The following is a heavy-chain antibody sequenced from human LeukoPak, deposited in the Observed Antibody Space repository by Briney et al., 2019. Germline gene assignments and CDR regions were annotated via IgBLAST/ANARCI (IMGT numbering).Heavy chain of an antibody. J-gene: IGHJ4*02. CDR3: AKPTYGLGSYYDY. CDR1: GFTFSSYA. Sequence: GGSLRLSCAASGFTFSSYAMSCVRQAPGKGLEWVSAISGSGGSTYYADSVKGRFTISRDNSKNTLYLQMNSLRAEDTAVYYCAKPTYGLGSYYDYWGQGTLVTVSS. V-gene: IGHV3-23*01. D-gene: IGHD3-10*01. CDR2: ISGSGGST.